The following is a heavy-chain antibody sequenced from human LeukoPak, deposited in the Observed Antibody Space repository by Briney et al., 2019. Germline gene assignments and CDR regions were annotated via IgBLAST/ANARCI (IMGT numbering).Heavy chain of an antibody. D-gene: IGHD3-10*01. CDR2: ISGSGGST. V-gene: IGHV3-23*01. CDR1: GFTFSSYG. CDR3: AKDKGTMVRGNYYYMDV. J-gene: IGHJ6*03. Sequence: GGTLRLSCAASGFTFSSYGMSWVRQAPGKGLEWVSAISGSGGSTYYADSVKGRFTISRDNSKNTLYLQMNSLRAEDTAVYYCAKDKGTMVRGNYYYMDVWGKGTTVTISS.